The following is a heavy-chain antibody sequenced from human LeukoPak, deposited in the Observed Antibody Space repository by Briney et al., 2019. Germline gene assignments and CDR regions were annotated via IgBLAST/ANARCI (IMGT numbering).Heavy chain of an antibody. CDR2: ISYDGTYK. Sequence: GGSLRLSCAASGYTFSSFAIHWVRQAPGKGLEWVAVISYDGTYKYYADSVKGRFTISRDNSKNTLYLQMNSLRAEDTAVYYCARGGGACTNGLCYIDFWGQGTLVTVSS. J-gene: IGHJ4*02. V-gene: IGHV3-30*01. CDR3: ARGGGACTNGLCYIDF. D-gene: IGHD2-8*01. CDR1: GYTFSSFA.